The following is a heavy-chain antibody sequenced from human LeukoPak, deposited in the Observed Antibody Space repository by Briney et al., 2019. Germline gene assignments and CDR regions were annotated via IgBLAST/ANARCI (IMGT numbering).Heavy chain of an antibody. CDR2: ISGSGGST. CDR3: AKDRPTVYSSSWLHFLDS. J-gene: IGHJ4*02. CDR1: GFTFSSYG. V-gene: IGHV3-23*01. Sequence: GGSLRLSCAASGFTFSSYGMSWVRQAPGKGLEWVSAISGSGGSTYYADSVKGRFTISRDNSKDTLFLQMNSLRADDTAVYYCAKDRPTVYSSSWLHFLDSWGQGTLVTVSS. D-gene: IGHD6-13*01.